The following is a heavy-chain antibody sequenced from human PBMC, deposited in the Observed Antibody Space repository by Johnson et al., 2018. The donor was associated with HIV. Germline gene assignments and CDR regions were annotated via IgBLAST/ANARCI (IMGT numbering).Heavy chain of an antibody. CDR3: ARGGNRYYNFWSGYYRDAFDI. Sequence: QVQLVESGGGVVQPGRSLRLSCAASGFTFSSYAMHWVRQAPGKGLEWVAVIYSGGSTYYADSVKGRFTISRDNSKNTLYLQMNSLRAEDTAVYYCARGGNRYYNFWSGYYRDAFDIWGQGTMVTVSS. J-gene: IGHJ3*02. CDR1: GFTFSSYA. CDR2: IYSGGST. V-gene: IGHV3-30*14. D-gene: IGHD3-3*01.